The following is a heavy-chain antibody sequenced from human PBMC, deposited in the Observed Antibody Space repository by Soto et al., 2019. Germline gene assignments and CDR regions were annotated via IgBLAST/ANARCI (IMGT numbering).Heavy chain of an antibody. V-gene: IGHV4-61*01. CDR3: ARDMGDGYNFGNWFDP. CDR1: GGSIGSSSYY. D-gene: IGHD5-12*01. J-gene: IGHJ5*02. CDR2: IYYSGST. Sequence: SETLSLTCTVSGGSIGSSSYYWSWIRQPPGKGLEWIGYIYYSGSTNYNPSLKSRVTISVDTSKNQFSLKLSSVTAADTAVYYCARDMGDGYNFGNWFDPWGQGTLVTVSS.